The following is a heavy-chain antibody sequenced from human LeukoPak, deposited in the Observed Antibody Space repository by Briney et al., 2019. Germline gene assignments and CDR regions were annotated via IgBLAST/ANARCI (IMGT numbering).Heavy chain of an antibody. CDR1: VYTFNSYP. J-gene: IGHJ4*02. CDR3: SKAGDTNYYRYGDY. Sequence: GGTLRLPCAASVYTFNSYPMSWVPQAPGRGLEWVPVISANSGATYYADSVKGRFTISRDNPKNTLYLQMNNLRGEDTALYYCSKAGDTNYYRYGDYWGQGTLVTVSS. D-gene: IGHD5-18*01. V-gene: IGHV3-23*01. CDR2: ISANSGAT.